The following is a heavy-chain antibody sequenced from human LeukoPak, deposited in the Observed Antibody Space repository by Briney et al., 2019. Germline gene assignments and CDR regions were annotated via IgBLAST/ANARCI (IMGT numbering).Heavy chain of an antibody. Sequence: SETLSLTCTVSGDSFTSVTDYWAWIRQPPGKGLEWIATGDYSGGTYYNPSLESRVAISADMSKNQISLQLTSVTGADTAVYYCAGERGEEYSSGWYKTDFFYNWGQGIRVTVSS. CDR1: GDSFTSVTDY. CDR2: GDYSGGT. V-gene: IGHV4-39*07. D-gene: IGHD6-19*01. J-gene: IGHJ4*02. CDR3: AGERGEEYSSGWYKTDFFYN.